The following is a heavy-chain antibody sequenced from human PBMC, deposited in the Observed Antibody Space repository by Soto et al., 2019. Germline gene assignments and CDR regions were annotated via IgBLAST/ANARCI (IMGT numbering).Heavy chain of an antibody. CDR2: IYHSGST. CDR1: GHSISSGFYY. J-gene: IGHJ4*02. Sequence: SDTLYLTCAVSGHSISSGFYYWGWIRQPPGKGLEGIGSIYHSGSTYYNPSLKSRVTMSVDTSKNQLSLKLSSVTAADTAVYYCARCGYSYSARFFDYWGQGTRVT. CDR3: ARCGYSYSARFFDY. V-gene: IGHV4-38-2*01. D-gene: IGHD5-18*01.